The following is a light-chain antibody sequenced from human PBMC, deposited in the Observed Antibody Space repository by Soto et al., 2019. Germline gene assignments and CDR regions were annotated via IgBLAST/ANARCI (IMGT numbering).Light chain of an antibody. V-gene: IGKV3-20*01. CDR1: QSVSSNQ. CDR2: GVF. J-gene: IGKJ1*01. CDR3: QQYGGSPQT. Sequence: EIVLTQSPDTLSLSPGERATLSCRASQSVSSNQLAWYQHKSGQAPRLLIHGVFTRAHGIPDRFSGSGSGTDFTLTISRLEREDFALYYCQQYGGSPQTFGQGTKVEIK.